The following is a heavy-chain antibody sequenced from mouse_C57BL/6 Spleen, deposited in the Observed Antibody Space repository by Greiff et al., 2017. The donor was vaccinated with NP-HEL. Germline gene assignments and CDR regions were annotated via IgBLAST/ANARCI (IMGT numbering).Heavy chain of an antibody. Sequence: QVQLQQSGPELVKPGASVKISCKASGYAFSSSWMNWVKQRPGKGLEWIGRIYPGDGDTNYNGKFKGKATLTADKSSSTAYMQLSSLTSEDSAVYFCARGALTPFADWGQGTLVTVSA. D-gene: IGHD4-1*01. V-gene: IGHV1-82*01. CDR3: ARGALTPFAD. J-gene: IGHJ3*01. CDR2: IYPGDGDT. CDR1: GYAFSSSW.